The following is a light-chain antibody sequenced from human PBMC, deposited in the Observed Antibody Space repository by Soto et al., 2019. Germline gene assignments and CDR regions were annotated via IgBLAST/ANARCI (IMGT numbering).Light chain of an antibody. CDR2: DAY. J-gene: IGKJ5*01. Sequence: ELLSRHAAGTRSRSPVEIAKLSCSASQSVSSYLAWYQQKPGQAPRPIIYDAYNRATGIPARFSGSGSGTDFTLTIRRLEPEDFAVYYCQKRSNWPQITCGHGQR. CDR1: QSVSSY. V-gene: IGKV3-11*01. CDR3: QKRSNWPQIT.